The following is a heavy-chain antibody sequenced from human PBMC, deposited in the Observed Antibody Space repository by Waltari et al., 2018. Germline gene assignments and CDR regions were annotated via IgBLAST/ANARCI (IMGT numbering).Heavy chain of an antibody. CDR2: IYTSGST. CDR1: GGSISSGSYY. Sequence: QVQLQESGPGLVKPSQTLSLTCTVSGGSISSGSYYWSWIRQPAGKGLEWIGYIYTSGSTNDNPSLQGRVTRSVEPSKNQVALKLSSVTAADTAVYYCARASVGRFRERGHNWFDPWGQGTLVTVSS. V-gene: IGHV4-61*09. J-gene: IGHJ5*02. D-gene: IGHD3-10*01. CDR3: ARASVGRFRERGHNWFDP.